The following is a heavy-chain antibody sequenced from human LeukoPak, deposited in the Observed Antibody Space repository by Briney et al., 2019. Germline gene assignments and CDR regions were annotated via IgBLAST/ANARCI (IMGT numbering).Heavy chain of an antibody. CDR2: IYYSGST. CDR3: ARGGWELPLNWFDP. CDR1: GGSISSGGYY. D-gene: IGHD1-26*01. J-gene: IGHJ5*02. V-gene: IGHV4-31*03. Sequence: SETLSLTCTVSGGSISSGGYYWSWIRQHPGKGLEWIGYIYYSGSTYYNPSLKSRVTISVDTSKNQFSLKLSSVTAADTAVYYCARGGWELPLNWFDPWGQGTLVTVFS.